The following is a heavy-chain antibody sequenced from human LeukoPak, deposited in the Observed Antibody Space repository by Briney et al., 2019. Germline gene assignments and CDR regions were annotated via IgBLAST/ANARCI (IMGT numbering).Heavy chain of an antibody. J-gene: IGHJ4*02. Sequence: GESLRLSCAASGFTFSSYAMSWVRQAPGKGLEWVSAIHGSGGSTYYADSVKGRFTISRDNSKNTLYLQMNSLRAEDTAVYYCAKDQGNIVVVVAAKRGKFDYWGQGTLVTVSS. D-gene: IGHD2-15*01. CDR3: AKDQGNIVVVVAAKRGKFDY. CDR1: GFTFSSYA. CDR2: IHGSGGST. V-gene: IGHV3-23*01.